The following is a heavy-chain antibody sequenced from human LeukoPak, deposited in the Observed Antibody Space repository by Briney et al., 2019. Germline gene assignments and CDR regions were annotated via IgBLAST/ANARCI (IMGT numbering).Heavy chain of an antibody. CDR1: GFTFSSYA. CDR3: AKISSLRYFDWLFDY. CDR2: ISGSGGST. D-gene: IGHD3-9*01. Sequence: PGGSLRLSCAASGFTFSSYAMSWVRQAPGKGLEWVSAISGSGGSTYYADSVKGRFTISRDNSKNTPYLQMNSLRAEDTAVYYCAKISSLRYFDWLFDYWGQGTLVTVSS. V-gene: IGHV3-23*01. J-gene: IGHJ4*02.